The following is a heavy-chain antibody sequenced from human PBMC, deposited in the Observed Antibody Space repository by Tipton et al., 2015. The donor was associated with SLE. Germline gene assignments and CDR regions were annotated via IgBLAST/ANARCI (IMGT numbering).Heavy chain of an antibody. D-gene: IGHD5-18*01. V-gene: IGHV3-43*02. CDR2: ISGDGGST. Sequence: SGFTFDDYAMHWVRQAPGKGLEWVSLISGDGGSTYYADSVKGRFTISRDNSKNSLYLQMNSLRTEDTALYYCAKDDTAMGTGAFDIWGQGTMVTVSS. J-gene: IGHJ3*02. CDR3: AKDDTAMGTGAFDI. CDR1: GFTFDDYA.